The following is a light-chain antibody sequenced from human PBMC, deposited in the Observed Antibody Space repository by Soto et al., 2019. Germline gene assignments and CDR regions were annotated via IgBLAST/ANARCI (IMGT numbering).Light chain of an antibody. CDR2: KAS. CDR1: QSISSW. J-gene: IGKJ1*01. CDR3: QQYNSYPWT. Sequence: IQMTQSPSTLPASVGGVVTITCRASQSISSWLAWYQQKPGKAPKLLIYKASSLESGVPSRFSGSGSGTECTLTISSLQPDDVATYYCQQYNSYPWTLGQGTKVDIK. V-gene: IGKV1-5*03.